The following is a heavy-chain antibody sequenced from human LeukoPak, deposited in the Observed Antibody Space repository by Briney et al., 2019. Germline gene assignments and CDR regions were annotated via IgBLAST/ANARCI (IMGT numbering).Heavy chain of an antibody. CDR1: GFTFSSYE. D-gene: IGHD3-9*01. V-gene: IGHV3-48*03. Sequence: PGGSLRLSCAASGFTFSSYEMNWVRQAPGKGLEWVSYISSSGSTIYYADSVKGRFTISRDNSKNTLYLQMNSLRAEDTAVYYCAKEDYDILTGSAFDYWGQGTLVTVSS. CDR2: ISSSGSTI. J-gene: IGHJ4*02. CDR3: AKEDYDILTGSAFDY.